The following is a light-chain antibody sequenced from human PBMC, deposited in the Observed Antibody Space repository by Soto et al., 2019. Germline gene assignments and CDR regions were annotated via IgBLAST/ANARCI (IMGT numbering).Light chain of an antibody. Sequence: FVLTQSPPTLSLSPGAIPTLSRRASQSVSSYLAWYQQKPGQAPRLLIYDASNRATGIPARFSGSGSGTDFTLTISSPEPEDFAVYYCQQRSNWWTFGQGTKVDI. J-gene: IGKJ1*01. CDR3: QQRSNWWT. V-gene: IGKV3-11*01. CDR1: QSVSSY. CDR2: DAS.